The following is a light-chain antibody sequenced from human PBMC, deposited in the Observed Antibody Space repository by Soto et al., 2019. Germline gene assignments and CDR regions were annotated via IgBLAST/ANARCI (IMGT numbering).Light chain of an antibody. CDR2: GAS. Sequence: EIVLTQSPATLSLSPGGRATLSCRASQSVSRRLAWYQHRPGQSPRLLISGASMRASGVPVRFSGSGSGTDFTLTISRLEPEDFAVYYCQHYGETPITFGLGTRLEIK. CDR3: QHYGETPIT. CDR1: QSVSRR. V-gene: IGKV3-20*01. J-gene: IGKJ5*01.